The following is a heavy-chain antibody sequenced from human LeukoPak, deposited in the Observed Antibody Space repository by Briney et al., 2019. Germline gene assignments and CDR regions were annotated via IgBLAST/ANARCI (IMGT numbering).Heavy chain of an antibody. J-gene: IGHJ4*02. CDR1: GFTFSSYE. CDR2: ISTSGINI. D-gene: IGHD4-17*01. Sequence: GGSLRLSCAGSGFTFSSYEMNWVRQAPGKGPEWISYISTSGINIHYADSVKGRFTISRDNAKNSLYLQMNSLREEDTAVYYCARGTTINNFAYWGQGTPVTVSS. V-gene: IGHV3-48*03. CDR3: ARGTTINNFAY.